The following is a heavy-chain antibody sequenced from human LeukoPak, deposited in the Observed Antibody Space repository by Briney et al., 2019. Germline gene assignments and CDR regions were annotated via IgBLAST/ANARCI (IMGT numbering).Heavy chain of an antibody. V-gene: IGHV4-39*01. Sequence: SETLSLTCTVSGGSISSNSNYWAWIRQPPGRGLEWIGSISYGASTYYSPSLESRVTISVDTSKNQFSLRLSSLTAADTAVYYCARQALWFFDHWGQGTLVTVSS. D-gene: IGHD2-21*01. CDR1: GGSISSNSNY. J-gene: IGHJ4*02. CDR2: ISYGAST. CDR3: ARQALWFFDH.